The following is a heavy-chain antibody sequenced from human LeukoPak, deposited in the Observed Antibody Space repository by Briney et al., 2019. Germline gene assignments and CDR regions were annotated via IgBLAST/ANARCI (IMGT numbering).Heavy chain of an antibody. CDR2: IWYVGSNK. Sequence: GGSLRLSCAASGFTFSSYGMHWVRQAPGKGLEWVAVIWYVGSNKYYADSVKGRFTISRDNSKNTLYLQMNSLRAEDTAVYYCARDVVRGVIYYYYGMDVWGKGTTVTVSS. CDR3: ARDVVRGVIYYYYGMDV. V-gene: IGHV3-33*01. CDR1: GFTFSSYG. D-gene: IGHD3-10*01. J-gene: IGHJ6*04.